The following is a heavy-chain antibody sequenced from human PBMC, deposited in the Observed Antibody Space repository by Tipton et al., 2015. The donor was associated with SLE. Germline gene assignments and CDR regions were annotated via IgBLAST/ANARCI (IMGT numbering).Heavy chain of an antibody. D-gene: IGHD3-10*01. J-gene: IGHJ6*02. CDR3: ARYSGDYYYYGMDV. V-gene: IGHV4-34*01. CDR2: INHSGST. CDR1: GGSFSGYY. Sequence: TLSLTCAVYGGSFSGYYWSWIRQPPGKGLEWIGEINHSGSTNYNPSLKSRVTISVDTSKNQFSLQLNSVTPEDTAVYYCARYSGDYYYYGMDVWGQGTTVTVSS.